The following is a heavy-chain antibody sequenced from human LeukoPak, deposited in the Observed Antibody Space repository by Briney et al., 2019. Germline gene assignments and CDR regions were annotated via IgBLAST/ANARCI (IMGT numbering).Heavy chain of an antibody. V-gene: IGHV3-74*01. CDR1: GLTFSTYW. Sequence: GGSLRLSCAASGLTFSTYWMHWVRQAPRKGLVWVSRINGDGSLSYADSVKGRFTISRDNTKNMLYLQMNSLRAEDTAVYYCAGGARSTVHYWGRGTLVTVSS. CDR2: INGDGSL. J-gene: IGHJ4*02. D-gene: IGHD1-26*01. CDR3: AGGARSTVHY.